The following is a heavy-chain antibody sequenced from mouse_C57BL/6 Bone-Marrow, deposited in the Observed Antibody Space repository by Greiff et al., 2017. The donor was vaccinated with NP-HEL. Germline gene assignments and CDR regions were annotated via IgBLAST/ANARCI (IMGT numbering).Heavy chain of an antibody. CDR1: GYTFTDYY. J-gene: IGHJ2*01. CDR2: INPNNGGT. Sequence: VQLQQSGPELVKPGASVKISCKASGYTFTDYYMNWVKQSHGKSLEWIGDINPNNGGTSYNQKFKGKATLTVDKSSSTAYMELRSLTSEDSAVYYCARWGDWDGDFGYWGQGTTLTVSS. D-gene: IGHD4-1*01. V-gene: IGHV1-26*01. CDR3: ARWGDWDGDFGY.